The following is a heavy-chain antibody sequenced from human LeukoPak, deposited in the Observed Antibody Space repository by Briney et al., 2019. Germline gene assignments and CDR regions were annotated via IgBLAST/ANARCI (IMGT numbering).Heavy chain of an antibody. J-gene: IGHJ4*02. CDR2: MNPNSGNT. V-gene: IGHV1-8*03. CDR3: ARAGYCGGDCYWFDY. D-gene: IGHD2-21*01. Sequence: GASVKVSCKASGYTFTSYDINWVRQATGPGLEWMGWMNPNSGNTGYAQKFQGRVTITRNTSISTAYMELSSLRSEDTAVYYCARAGYCGGDCYWFDYWGQGTLVTVSS. CDR1: GYTFTSYD.